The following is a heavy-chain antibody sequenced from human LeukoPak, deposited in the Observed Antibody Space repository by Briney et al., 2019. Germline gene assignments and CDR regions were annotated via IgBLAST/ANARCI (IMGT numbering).Heavy chain of an antibody. D-gene: IGHD6-6*01. CDR3: ARRGARAPYYMDV. CDR2: INHSGST. Sequence: SETLSLTCTVSGGSISSGGYYWSWIRQPPGKGLEWIGEINHSGSTNYNPSLKSRVTISVDTSKNQFSLKLSSVTAADTAVYYCARRGARAPYYMDVWGKGTTVTVFS. V-gene: IGHV4-39*07. J-gene: IGHJ6*03. CDR1: GGSISSGGYY.